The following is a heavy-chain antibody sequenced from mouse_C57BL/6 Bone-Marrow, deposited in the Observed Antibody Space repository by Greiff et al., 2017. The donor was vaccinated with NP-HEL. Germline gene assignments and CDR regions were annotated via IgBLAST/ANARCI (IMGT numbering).Heavy chain of an antibody. D-gene: IGHD1-1*01. CDR2: IYPGDGDT. Sequence: QVQLQQSGAELVKPGASVKISCKASGYAFSSYWMNWVKQRPGKGLEWIGQIYPGDGDTNYNGKFKGKATLTADKSSSTAYMQHSSLTSEDSAVYFCARGRYYGSSFDYWGQGTTLTVSS. CDR3: ARGRYYGSSFDY. J-gene: IGHJ2*01. CDR1: GYAFSSYW. V-gene: IGHV1-80*01.